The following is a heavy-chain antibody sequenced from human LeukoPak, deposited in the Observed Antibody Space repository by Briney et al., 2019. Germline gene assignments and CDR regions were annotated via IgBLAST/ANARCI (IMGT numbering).Heavy chain of an antibody. J-gene: IGHJ6*03. CDR2: INWNGGST. V-gene: IGHV3-20*01. Sequence: GGSLRLSCAASGFTFDDYGMSWVRHAPGKGLEWVSGINWNGGSTGYADSVKGRFTISRDNAKDSLYLQMNSLRAEDTALYHCARDVKDGGSYYYYYYYMDVWGKGTTVTISS. D-gene: IGHD1-26*01. CDR3: ARDVKDGGSYYYYYYYMDV. CDR1: GFTFDDYG.